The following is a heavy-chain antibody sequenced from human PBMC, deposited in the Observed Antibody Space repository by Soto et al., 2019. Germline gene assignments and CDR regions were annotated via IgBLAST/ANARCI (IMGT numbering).Heavy chain of an antibody. D-gene: IGHD3-3*01. J-gene: IGHJ3*02. CDR3: AREMGPDFWSGYYALGAFDI. CDR2: ISAYNGNT. CDR1: GYTFTSYG. Sequence: APVKVSRKASGYTFTSYGISWVRQDPGQGLEWMGWISAYNGNTNYAQKLQGRVTMTTDTSTSTAYMELRSLRSDDTAVYYCAREMGPDFWSGYYALGAFDIWGQGTMVTVSS. V-gene: IGHV1-18*01.